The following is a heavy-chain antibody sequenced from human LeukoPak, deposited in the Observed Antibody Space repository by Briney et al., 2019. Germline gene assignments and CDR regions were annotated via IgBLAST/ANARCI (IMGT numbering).Heavy chain of an antibody. D-gene: IGHD5-24*01. CDR3: ARGGYNHAFDI. Sequence: SVKGRFTISRDTSKNVLYLQMNSLRAEDTAIYYCARGGYNHAFDIWGQGTVVTVSS. V-gene: IGHV3-30*01. J-gene: IGHJ3*02.